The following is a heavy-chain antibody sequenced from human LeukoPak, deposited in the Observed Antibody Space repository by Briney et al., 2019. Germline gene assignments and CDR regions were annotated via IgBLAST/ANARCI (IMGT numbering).Heavy chain of an antibody. Sequence: SETLSLTCAVYGGSFSGYYWNWIRQPPGKGLEWIGKVSRSGKTDYYPSLKSRVTISVDTSKNQFSLKLNSVTAADTAVYYCARGGPSELDPWGQGTLVTVSS. CDR1: GGSFSGYY. CDR2: VSRSGKT. J-gene: IGHJ5*02. D-gene: IGHD1-14*01. V-gene: IGHV4-34*01. CDR3: ARGGPSELDP.